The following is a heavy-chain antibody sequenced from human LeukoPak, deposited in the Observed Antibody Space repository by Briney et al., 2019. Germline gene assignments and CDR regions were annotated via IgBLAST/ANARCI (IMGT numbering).Heavy chain of an antibody. D-gene: IGHD4-11*01. CDR1: GGSITNY. CDR2: IHYSGST. Sequence: SETLSLTCTVSGGSITNYWIWIRQPPGKGLEWIGYIHYSGSTNYNPSLKSRVTISVDTSKNRFSLKLSSVTAADTAVYYCARASVTYYYYYYMDVWGKGTTVTVSS. CDR3: ARASVTYYYYYYMDV. V-gene: IGHV4-59*01. J-gene: IGHJ6*03.